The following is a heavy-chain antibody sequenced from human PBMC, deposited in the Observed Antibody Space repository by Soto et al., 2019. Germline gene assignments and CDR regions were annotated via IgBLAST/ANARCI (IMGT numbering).Heavy chain of an antibody. V-gene: IGHV4-31*03. J-gene: IGHJ6*02. D-gene: IGHD3-22*01. CDR1: GGSISSGGYY. CDR3: ARSEVVVMYRMDV. CDR2: IYYSGST. Sequence: PSETLSLTCTVSGGSISSGGYYWSWIRQHPGKGLEWIGYIYYSGSTYYNPSLKSRVTISVDTSKNQFSLKLSSVTAADTAVYYCARSEVVVMYRMDVWGQGTTVTVSS.